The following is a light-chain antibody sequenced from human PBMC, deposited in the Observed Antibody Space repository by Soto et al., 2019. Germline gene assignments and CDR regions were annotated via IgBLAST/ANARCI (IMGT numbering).Light chain of an antibody. CDR1: SSNIGSNT. CDR2: SNA. J-gene: IGLJ2*01. CDR3: QSYDASVSGSGVI. V-gene: IGLV1-44*01. Sequence: QAVVTQPPSASGTPGQRVTISCSGSSSNIGSNTVNWYQQLPGTAPKLLIYSNAQRPSGVPDRFSGSKSGTSASLAITGLLAEDEGDYYCQSYDASVSGSGVIFGGGTKVTVL.